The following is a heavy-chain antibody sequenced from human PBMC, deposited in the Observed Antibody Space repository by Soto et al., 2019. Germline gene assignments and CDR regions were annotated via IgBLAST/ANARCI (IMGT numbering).Heavy chain of an antibody. Sequence: PGGSLRLSCAASGFTFSSYGMHWVRQAPGKGLEWVAVISYDGSNKYYADSVKGRFTISRDNSKNTLYLQMNSLRAEDTAVYYCAKLIYCSGGSCYSFMLVYYYYYGMDVWGQGTTVTVSS. D-gene: IGHD2-15*01. CDR2: ISYDGSNK. V-gene: IGHV3-30*18. CDR3: AKLIYCSGGSCYSFMLVYYYYYGMDV. CDR1: GFTFSSYG. J-gene: IGHJ6*02.